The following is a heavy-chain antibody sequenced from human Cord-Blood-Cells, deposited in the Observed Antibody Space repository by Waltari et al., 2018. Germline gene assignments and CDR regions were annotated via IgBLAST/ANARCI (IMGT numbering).Heavy chain of an antibody. D-gene: IGHD3-3*01. V-gene: IGHV4-34*01. CDR3: ARGRYDFWSGYYLDY. CDR2: SKHSGST. J-gene: IGHJ4*02. Sequence: QVQLQQWGAGLLKPSETLSLTCAVYGGSFSGYYWSWIRQPPGKGLEWIGESKHSGSTNYNPSLKSRFTISVDSSKNQFSRKLSSVTAADTAVYYCARGRYDFWSGYYLDYWGQGTLVTVSS. CDR1: GGSFSGYY.